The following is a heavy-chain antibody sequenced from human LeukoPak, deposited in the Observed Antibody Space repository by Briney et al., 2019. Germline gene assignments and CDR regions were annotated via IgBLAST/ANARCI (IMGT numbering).Heavy chain of an antibody. Sequence: PGGSLRLSCAASGFTFSSYGMHWVRQAPGKGLEWLAFIRYDGSNKYYADSVKGRFTISRDNSKNTLYLQMNSLRAEDTAVYYCAKDGSVAGLPFDYWGQGTLVTVSS. CDR1: GFTFSSYG. D-gene: IGHD6-19*01. CDR2: IRYDGSNK. J-gene: IGHJ4*02. V-gene: IGHV3-30*02. CDR3: AKDGSVAGLPFDY.